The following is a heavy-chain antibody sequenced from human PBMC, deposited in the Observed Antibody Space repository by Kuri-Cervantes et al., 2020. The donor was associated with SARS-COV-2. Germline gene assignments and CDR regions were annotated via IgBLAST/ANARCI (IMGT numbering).Heavy chain of an antibody. Sequence: ASVKVSCKASGYTFTSYYMHWVRQAPGQGLEWMGIINPSGGSTSYAQKFQGRVTMTRDTSTSTVYMELSSLRSEDTAVYYCARASRTTVTRYYFDYWGQGTLVTVSS. D-gene: IGHD4-11*01. CDR1: GYTFTSYY. J-gene: IGHJ4*02. V-gene: IGHV1-46*01. CDR3: ARASRTTVTRYYFDY. CDR2: INPSGGST.